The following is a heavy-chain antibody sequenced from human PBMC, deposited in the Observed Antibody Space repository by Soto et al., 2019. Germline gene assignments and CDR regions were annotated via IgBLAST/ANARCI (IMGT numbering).Heavy chain of an antibody. CDR2: IIPILGIA. D-gene: IGHD3-10*01. CDR3: ARNMVRGVIPTD. Sequence: QVQLVQSGAEVKKPGSSVKVSCKASGGTFSSYTISWVRQAPGQGLEWMRRIIPILGIANYAQKFQGRVTITADKSTSTGYMELSSLSAEDTAVYYCARNMVRGVIPTDWGQGTLVTVCS. CDR1: GGTFSSYT. V-gene: IGHV1-69*02. J-gene: IGHJ4*02.